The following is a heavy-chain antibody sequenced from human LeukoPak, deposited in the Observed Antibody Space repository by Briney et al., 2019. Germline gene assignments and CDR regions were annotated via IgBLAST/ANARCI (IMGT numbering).Heavy chain of an antibody. CDR1: GFTFSRYA. CDR3: AKDLAAYSSSWYDY. CDR2: IRSSGDST. Sequence: GGSLRLSCAASGFTFSRYAMSWVRQAPGKGLEWVSGIRSSGDSTYYADSVKGRFTISRDNSKNTLYLQMNSLRAEDTAVYYCAKDLAAYSSSWYDYWGQGTLVTVSS. D-gene: IGHD6-13*01. V-gene: IGHV3-23*01. J-gene: IGHJ4*02.